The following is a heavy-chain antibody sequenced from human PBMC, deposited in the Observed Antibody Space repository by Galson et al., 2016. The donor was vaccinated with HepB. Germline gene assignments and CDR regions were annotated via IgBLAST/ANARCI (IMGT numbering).Heavy chain of an antibody. J-gene: IGHJ6*03. Sequence: ETLSLTCAVYGGSFSGYYWSWIRQPPGKGLEWIGEINHSGSTNYNPSLKSRVTISVDTSKNQFSLKLSSVTAADTAVYYCARGDNPDYGDYASAYYYMDVWGKGNPGHRLL. V-gene: IGHV4-34*01. CDR3: ARGDNPDYGDYASAYYYMDV. CDR2: INHSGST. CDR1: GGSFSGYY. D-gene: IGHD4-17*01.